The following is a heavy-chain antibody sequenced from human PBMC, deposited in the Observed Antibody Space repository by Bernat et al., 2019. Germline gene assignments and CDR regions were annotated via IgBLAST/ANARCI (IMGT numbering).Heavy chain of an antibody. Sequence: EVQLLESGGGLVQPGGSLRLSCAASGFTFNNYAMTWVRQAPGKGLEWVSAISGSGVSTYYADSVKGRFTISRDNSKNTLYLQMNSLRAEDTALYYCAKDSEQWLADAFDIWGQGTMVTVSS. D-gene: IGHD6-19*01. J-gene: IGHJ3*02. CDR3: AKDSEQWLADAFDI. CDR2: ISGSGVST. CDR1: GFTFNNYA. V-gene: IGHV3-23*01.